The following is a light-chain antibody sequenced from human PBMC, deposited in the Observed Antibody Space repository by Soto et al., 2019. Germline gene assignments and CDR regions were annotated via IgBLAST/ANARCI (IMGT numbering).Light chain of an antibody. Sequence: QSVLTQPPSVSGAPGQRVTISCTGSSSNIGAGSDVHWYQQLPGTAPKLLIYGNSNRPSGVPDRFSGSKSGTSASLAITALEVEDEADYYCHSYDSCLSGYYVFGTGTKLTVL. CDR1: SSNIGAGSD. J-gene: IGLJ1*01. V-gene: IGLV1-40*01. CDR3: HSYDSCLSGYYV. CDR2: GNS.